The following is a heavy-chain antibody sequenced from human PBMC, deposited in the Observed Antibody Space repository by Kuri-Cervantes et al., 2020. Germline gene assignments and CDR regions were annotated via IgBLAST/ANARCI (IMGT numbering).Heavy chain of an antibody. Sequence: ASVKVSCKASGYTFTNYVMHWARQAPGQGLEWMGWINPNSGGTNYAQKFQGWVTMTRDTSISTAYMELSRLRSDDTAVYYCARGVPDIVVVPAAMRDRLNWFDPWGQGTLVTVSS. CDR1: GYTFTNYV. CDR2: INPNSGGT. V-gene: IGHV1-2*04. CDR3: ARGVPDIVVVPAAMRDRLNWFDP. D-gene: IGHD2-2*01. J-gene: IGHJ5*02.